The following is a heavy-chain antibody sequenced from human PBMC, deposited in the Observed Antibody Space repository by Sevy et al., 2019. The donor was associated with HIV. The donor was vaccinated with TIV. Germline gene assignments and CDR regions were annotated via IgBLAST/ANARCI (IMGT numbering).Heavy chain of an antibody. V-gene: IGHV3-7*03. D-gene: IGHD1-26*01. CDR3: VRDKEVGASILDA. CDR2: IKQDGSEA. CDR1: GFDFRNFW. J-gene: IGHJ5*02. Sequence: GGSLRLSCVASGFDFRNFWMSWVGQAPGKGLECVADIKQDGSEAYYVDSVKGRFTISRDNAKNSLYLQMNSLRDEDTAMYFCVRDKEVGASILDAWGQGTPVTVSS.